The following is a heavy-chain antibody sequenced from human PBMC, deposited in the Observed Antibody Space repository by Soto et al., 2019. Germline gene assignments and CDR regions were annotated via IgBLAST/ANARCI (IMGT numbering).Heavy chain of an antibody. CDR3: ARGRYSSSWFPFDY. CDR1: GGSFSGYY. Sequence: PSETLSLTCAVYGGSFSGYYWSWIRQPPGKGLGWIGEINHSGSTNYNPSLKSRVTISVDTSKNQFSLKLSSVTAADTAVYYCARGRYSSSWFPFDYWGQGTLVTVSS. CDR2: INHSGST. J-gene: IGHJ4*02. D-gene: IGHD6-13*01. V-gene: IGHV4-34*01.